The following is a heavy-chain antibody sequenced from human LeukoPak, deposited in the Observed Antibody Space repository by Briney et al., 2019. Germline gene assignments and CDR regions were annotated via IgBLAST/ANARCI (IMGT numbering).Heavy chain of an antibody. CDR3: AKERTSGVGAFHI. D-gene: IGHD2-15*01. J-gene: IGHJ3*02. V-gene: IGHV3-30*18. CDR2: ISYDGSNK. CDR1: GFTFSSYG. Sequence: PGRSLRLSCAASGFTFSSYGMHWVRQAPGKGLEWVAVISYDGSNKYYADSVKGRFTISRDNSKNTLYLQMNSLRAEDTAVYYCAKERTSGVGAFHIWGQGTMVTVSS.